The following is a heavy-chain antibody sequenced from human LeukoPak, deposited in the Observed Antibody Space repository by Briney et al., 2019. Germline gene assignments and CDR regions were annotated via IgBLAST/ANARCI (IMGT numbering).Heavy chain of an antibody. CDR2: TNHSGST. V-gene: IGHV4-34*01. J-gene: IGHJ4*02. Sequence: PSETLSLTCVVYGGSFSGYWWSWIRQPPGKGLERIGETNHSGSTYYNPSLKSRVTVSIDTSKNQFSLNLLYVTAADTAVYYCARGTGNTVFDQWGQGALVTVSS. CDR3: ARGTGNTVFDQ. D-gene: IGHD2-8*02. CDR1: GGSFSGYW.